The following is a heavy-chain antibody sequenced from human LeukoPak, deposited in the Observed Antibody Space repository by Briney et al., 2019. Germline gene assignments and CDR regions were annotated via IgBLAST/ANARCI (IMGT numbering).Heavy chain of an antibody. CDR3: ARGNLGRRAYSYGVDY. CDR1: GGTFSSYA. V-gene: IGHV1-69*13. D-gene: IGHD5-18*01. CDR2: IIPIFGTA. J-gene: IGHJ4*02. Sequence: GASVKVSCKASGGTFSSYAISWVRQAPGQGLEWMGGIIPIFGTANYAQKFQGRVTITADESTSTAYMELSSLRSEDTAVYYCARGNLGRRAYSYGVDYWGQGTLVTVSS.